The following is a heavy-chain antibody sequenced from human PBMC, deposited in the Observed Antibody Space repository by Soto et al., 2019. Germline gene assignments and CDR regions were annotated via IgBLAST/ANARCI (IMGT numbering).Heavy chain of an antibody. V-gene: IGHV4-4*02. CDR1: GGSISSSNW. Sequence: SETLSLTCAVSGGSISSSNWWSWVRQPPGKGLEWIGEIYHSGSTNYNPSLKSRVTISVDKSKNQFYLKLSSVTAADTAVYYCARDRRSYYDILTGFDYYGMDVWGQGTTVT. CDR3: ARDRRSYYDILTGFDYYGMDV. J-gene: IGHJ6*02. D-gene: IGHD3-9*01. CDR2: IYHSGST.